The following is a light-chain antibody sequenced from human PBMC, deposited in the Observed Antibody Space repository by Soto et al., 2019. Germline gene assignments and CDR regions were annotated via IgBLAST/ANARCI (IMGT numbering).Light chain of an antibody. J-gene: IGKJ1*01. CDR2: DAS. V-gene: IGKV1-33*01. CDR1: QDITNF. Sequence: DIQMTQSPSSLSASAGERITITCQASQDITNFLNWYQQKPGKAPKLLIYDASNLGIGVPSRFSGSGSGTDFTFNISRLQPADVATYYCQQYDELPWSFGQGTRLEIK. CDR3: QQYDELPWS.